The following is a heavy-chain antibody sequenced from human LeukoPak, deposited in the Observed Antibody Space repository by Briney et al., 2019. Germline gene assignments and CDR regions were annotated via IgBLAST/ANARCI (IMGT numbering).Heavy chain of an antibody. CDR3: ATDGQSSGWYGFDY. CDR1: GFTFSTYS. J-gene: IGHJ4*02. D-gene: IGHD6-19*01. V-gene: IGHV3-21*01. CDR2: ITSPVGHI. Sequence: GGSLRLSCTASGFTFSTYSMNWVRQAPGKGLEWVASITSPVGHIYYADSLKGRITISRDNAKSLLYLQMNSLRGEDTAVYYCATDGQSSGWYGFDYWGQGTLVTVSS.